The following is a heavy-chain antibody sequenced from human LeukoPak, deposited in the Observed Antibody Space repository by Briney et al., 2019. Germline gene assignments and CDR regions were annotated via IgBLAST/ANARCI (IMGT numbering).Heavy chain of an antibody. Sequence: PGGSLRLSCAASGFSLSSYAMSWVRQAPGKGLEWVSGISDSGSSTYYADSVKGRFTISRDNSKNTLYLQMNSLTAEDTAVYYCAKDRRRLWGGYLGYWGQGALVTVSS. V-gene: IGHV3-23*01. D-gene: IGHD3-3*01. CDR2: ISDSGSST. CDR1: GFSLSSYA. CDR3: AKDRRRLWGGYLGY. J-gene: IGHJ4*02.